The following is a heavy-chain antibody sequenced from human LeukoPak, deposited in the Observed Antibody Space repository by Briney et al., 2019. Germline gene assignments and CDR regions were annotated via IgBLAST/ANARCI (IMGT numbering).Heavy chain of an antibody. D-gene: IGHD2-21*02. CDR2: ISGSGGST. Sequence: GGSLRLSCAASGFTFSSYAMSWVRQAPGQGLEWVSAISGSGGSTYYADSVKGRFTISRDNSKNTLYLQMNSLRAEDTAVYYCAREYCGGDCFPYYFDYWGQGTLVTVSS. CDR3: AREYCGGDCFPYYFDY. J-gene: IGHJ4*02. V-gene: IGHV3-23*01. CDR1: GFTFSSYA.